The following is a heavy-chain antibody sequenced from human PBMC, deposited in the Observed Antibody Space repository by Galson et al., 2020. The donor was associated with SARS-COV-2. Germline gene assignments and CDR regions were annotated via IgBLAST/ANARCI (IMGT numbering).Heavy chain of an antibody. CDR2: IHHSGNT. V-gene: IGHV4-4*02. CDR3: ARLGDCGGGTCYARCFNWFDP. CDR1: GGSVINTNW. J-gene: IGHJ5*02. Sequence: SETLSLTCAVSGGSVINTNWWTWVRQYPGKRLEWIGEIHHSGNTNYNPSPNSRGTISVDTSKNQCSLKRISVTAADTAVYFCARLGDCGGGTCYARCFNWFDPWGQGALVTVSS. D-gene: IGHD2-15*01.